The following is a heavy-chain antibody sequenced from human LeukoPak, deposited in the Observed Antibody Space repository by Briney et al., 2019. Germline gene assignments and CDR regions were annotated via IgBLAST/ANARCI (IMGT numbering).Heavy chain of an antibody. Sequence: SETLSLTCAVYGGSFSTYYWSWIRQSPGKGLEWIAEINHRGDTNYNPSVKSRDTISVDTSKNQFSLKVRSLTAADTAVYYCARGPTISETGYFDYWAQGTLVTVSS. CDR3: ARGPTISETGYFDY. J-gene: IGHJ4*03. D-gene: IGHD1-1*01. CDR1: GGSFSTYY. CDR2: INHRGDT. V-gene: IGHV4-34*01.